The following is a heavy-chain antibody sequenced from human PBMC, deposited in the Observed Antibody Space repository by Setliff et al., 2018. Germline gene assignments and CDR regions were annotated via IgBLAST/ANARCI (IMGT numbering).Heavy chain of an antibody. CDR3: AGRGMSSSWFQGYFDY. D-gene: IGHD6-13*01. J-gene: IGHJ4*02. Sequence: SETMSLTCPVSGGSISSSSYCWDWIRQHPGKGLEWIGSIYYSGSTYYNPSLKCRVTISVDTSKNKLSLKLSSLTAADTAVYYCAGRGMSSSWFQGYFDYWGQGTLVTVSS. CDR1: GGSISSSSYC. V-gene: IGHV4-39*01. CDR2: IYYSGST.